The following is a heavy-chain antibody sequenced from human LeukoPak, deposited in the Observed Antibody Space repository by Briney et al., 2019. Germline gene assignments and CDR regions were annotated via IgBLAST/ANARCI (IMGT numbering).Heavy chain of an antibody. Sequence: SETLSLTCAVYGGSFSGYYWSWIRQPPGKGLEWIGEINHSGSTNYNPSLKSRVTISVDTSKNQFSLKLSSVTAADTAVYYCASEYSSSWYGMDVWGQGTTVTVPS. CDR3: ASEYSSSWYGMDV. CDR1: GGSFSGYY. V-gene: IGHV4-34*01. J-gene: IGHJ6*02. CDR2: INHSGST. D-gene: IGHD6-13*01.